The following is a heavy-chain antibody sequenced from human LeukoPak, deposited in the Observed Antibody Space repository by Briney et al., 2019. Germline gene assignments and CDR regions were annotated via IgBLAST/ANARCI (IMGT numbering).Heavy chain of an antibody. J-gene: IGHJ4*02. CDR2: IYYSGST. CDR1: GGSNSSSSYY. CDR3: ARLDSGSYLYYFDY. D-gene: IGHD1-26*01. V-gene: IGHV4-39*07. Sequence: ASQTLSLTCTVSGGSNSSSSYYWGWIRQPPGKGLEWIGSIYYSGSTYYNPSLKSRVTISVDTSKNQFSLKLSSVTAADTAVYYCARLDSGSYLYYFDYWGQGTLVTVSS.